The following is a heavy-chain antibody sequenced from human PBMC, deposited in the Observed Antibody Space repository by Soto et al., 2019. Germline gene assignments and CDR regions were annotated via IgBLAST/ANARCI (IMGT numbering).Heavy chain of an antibody. CDR1: GYTFTSYY. Sequence: QVQLVQSGAEVKKPGASVKVSCKASGYTFTSYYMHWVRQAPGQGLEWMGIINPSGGSTSYAQKFQGGVTMTRDTSTSTVYMELSSLRSEDTAVYYCARDLDIVVVPAARDWYFDLWGRGTLVTVSS. D-gene: IGHD2-2*01. V-gene: IGHV1-46*03. CDR3: ARDLDIVVVPAARDWYFDL. J-gene: IGHJ2*01. CDR2: INPSGGST.